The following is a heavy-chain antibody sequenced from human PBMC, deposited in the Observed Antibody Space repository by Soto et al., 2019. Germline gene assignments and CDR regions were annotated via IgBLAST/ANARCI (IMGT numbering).Heavy chain of an antibody. Sequence: GGSLRLSCAASGFTFDDYAMHWVRQAPGKGLEWVSGISWNSGSIGYADSVKGRFTISRDNAKNSLYLQMNSLRSEDTAVYYCARERIAALDYWGQGTLVTVSS. CDR3: ARERIAALDY. CDR2: ISWNSGSI. D-gene: IGHD6-13*01. V-gene: IGHV3-9*01. J-gene: IGHJ4*02. CDR1: GFTFDDYA.